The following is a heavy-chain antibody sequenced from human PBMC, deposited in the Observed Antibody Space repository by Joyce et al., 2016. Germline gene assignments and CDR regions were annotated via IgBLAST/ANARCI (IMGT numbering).Heavy chain of an antibody. D-gene: IGHD6-19*01. V-gene: IGHV3-30*04. J-gene: IGHJ4*02. CDR1: GFTFSTYA. CDR2: ISSDGND. Sequence: QVQLAESGGGVVQPGRSLKVSCAASGFTFSTYAMHWVRQAPGKGLEWMAVISSDGNDDYADSVRGRFIISRDNSNNTLFLQMNSLGLEDTAVYFCASLGASGWYGSDYWGQGTLVTVSS. CDR3: ASLGASGWYGSDY.